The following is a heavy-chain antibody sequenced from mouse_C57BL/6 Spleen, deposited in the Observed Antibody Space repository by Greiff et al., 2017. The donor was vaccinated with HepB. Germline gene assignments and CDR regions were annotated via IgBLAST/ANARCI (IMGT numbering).Heavy chain of an antibody. CDR2: IDPSDSYT. Sequence: QVQLQQPGAELVRPGPSVKLSCKASGYTFTSYWMHWVKQRPGQGLEWIGVIDPSDSYTNYNQKFKGKATLTVDTSSSTAYMQLSSLTSEDSAVYYCASEVVATRYWYFDVWGTGTTVTVSS. D-gene: IGHD1-1*01. CDR1: GYTFTSYW. CDR3: ASEVVATRYWYFDV. J-gene: IGHJ1*03. V-gene: IGHV1-59*01.